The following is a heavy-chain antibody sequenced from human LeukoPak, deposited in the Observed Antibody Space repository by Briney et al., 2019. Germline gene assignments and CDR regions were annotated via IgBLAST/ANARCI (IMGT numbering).Heavy chain of an antibody. CDR3: ARAGFYGSGSYPAFDI. CDR2: ISGNNGYT. Sequence: SVTVSCKPSGYTLTSYGITWVRQAPGQGLEWMGLISGNNGYTNYVQKFQGRVSMTTDTSTSTAYMELRSLRSDDTAMYYCARAGFYGSGSYPAFDIWGQGTMVTVSS. J-gene: IGHJ3*02. D-gene: IGHD3-10*01. CDR1: GYTLTSYG. V-gene: IGHV1-18*04.